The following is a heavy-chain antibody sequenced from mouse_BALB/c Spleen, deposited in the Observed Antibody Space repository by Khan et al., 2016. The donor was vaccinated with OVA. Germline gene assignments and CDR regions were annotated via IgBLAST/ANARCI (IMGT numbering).Heavy chain of an antibody. J-gene: IGHJ4*01. Sequence: VQLQESGPGLVAPSQTLSITCTISGFSLTNYGVSWVRQPPGKGLEWLVVICSDGSSTYNSALKSRLTINKNYYKNQVFLKMNRLQTDDTAVYFCARQPDHHYNVMDYWGQGTSVTGSS. CDR3: ARQPDHHYNVMDY. CDR1: GFSLTNYG. V-gene: IGHV2-6-1*01. CDR2: ICSDGSS.